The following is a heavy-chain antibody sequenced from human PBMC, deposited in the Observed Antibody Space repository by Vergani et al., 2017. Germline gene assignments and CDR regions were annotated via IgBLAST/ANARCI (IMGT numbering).Heavy chain of an antibody. Sequence: QVQLVQSGAEVKKPGASVKVSCKASGYTFTDYYMHWVRQAPGQGLEWMGWINPKSGGTKYAQKFHGRVTMTRDTSISTAYMELSRLRSDDTAVYYCARDHQGPTTLDYWGQGSLVTVSS. CDR3: ARDHQGPTTLDY. D-gene: IGHD1-26*01. V-gene: IGHV1-2*02. CDR1: GYTFTDYY. J-gene: IGHJ4*02. CDR2: INPKSGGT.